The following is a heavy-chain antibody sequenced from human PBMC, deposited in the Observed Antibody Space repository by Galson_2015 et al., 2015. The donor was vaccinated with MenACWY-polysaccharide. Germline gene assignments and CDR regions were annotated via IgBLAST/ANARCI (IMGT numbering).Heavy chain of an antibody. V-gene: IGHV3-33*01. CDR3: AREGSRIVFHAFDT. D-gene: IGHD3-10*02. CDR2: IQYDAVYK. Sequence: SLRLCCAASTVTFRGSGMHWVRQAPGKGLEWVAVIQYDAVYKQYLDSVKGRFSVSRDNSKSTLYLEMNNLRAEDTALYYCAREGSRIVFHAFDTWGQGTMVIVSS. CDR1: TVTFRGSG. J-gene: IGHJ3*02.